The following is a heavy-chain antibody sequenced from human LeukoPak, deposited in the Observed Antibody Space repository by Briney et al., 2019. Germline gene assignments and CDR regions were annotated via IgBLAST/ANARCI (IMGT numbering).Heavy chain of an antibody. J-gene: IGHJ4*02. V-gene: IGHV3-30*18. Sequence: GGSLRLSCAASGFTFSSYGMHWVRQAPGKGLEWVAVISYDGSNKYYADSVKGRFTISRDNSENTLYLQMNSLRAEDTAVYYCAKDLGGGYQLLLYFDYWGQGTLVTVSS. CDR1: GFTFSSYG. CDR3: AKDLGGGYQLLLYFDY. CDR2: ISYDGSNK. D-gene: IGHD2-2*01.